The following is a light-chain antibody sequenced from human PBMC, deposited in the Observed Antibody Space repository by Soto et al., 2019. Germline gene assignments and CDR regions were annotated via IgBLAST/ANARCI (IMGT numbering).Light chain of an antibody. J-gene: IGKJ1*01. CDR3: HQSYSTLQT. CDR2: AAS. Sequence: DIQMTQSPSSLSASVGDRVTITCRASQSISSYLNWYQQKPGKAPKLLIYAASSLQSGVPSRFSGSGSGTDFTLTISSLQPEDFATYYCHQSYSTLQTFGQGTKVESK. CDR1: QSISSY. V-gene: IGKV1-39*01.